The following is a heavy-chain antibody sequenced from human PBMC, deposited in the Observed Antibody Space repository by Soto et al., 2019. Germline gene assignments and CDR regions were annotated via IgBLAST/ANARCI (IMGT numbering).Heavy chain of an antibody. D-gene: IGHD3-10*01. CDR2: IYYSGST. V-gene: IGHV4-59*01. Sequence: QVQLQESGPGLVKPSETLSLTCTVSGGSISSYYWSWIRQPPGKGLEWIGYIYYSGSTNYNPSLKSRVTISVDTSKNRFSLKLSSVTAADTAVYYCARDKGNYYGSGSYLWFDPWGQGTLVTVSS. CDR3: ARDKGNYYGSGSYLWFDP. CDR1: GGSISSYY. J-gene: IGHJ5*02.